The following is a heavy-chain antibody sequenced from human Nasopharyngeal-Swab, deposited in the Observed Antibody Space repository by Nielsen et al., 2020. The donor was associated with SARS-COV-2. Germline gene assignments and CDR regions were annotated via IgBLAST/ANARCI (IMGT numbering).Heavy chain of an antibody. J-gene: IGHJ3*02. CDR2: IYYSGST. V-gene: IGHV4-39*01. D-gene: IGHD6-19*01. CDR3: AREYSSGWYYAFDI. CDR1: GGSISSSSYY. Sequence: SETLSLTSTVSGGSISSSSYYWGWIRQPPGKGLEWIGSIYYSGSTYYNPSLKSRVTISVDTSKNQFSLKLSSVTAADTAVYYCAREYSSGWYYAFDIWGQGTMVTVSS.